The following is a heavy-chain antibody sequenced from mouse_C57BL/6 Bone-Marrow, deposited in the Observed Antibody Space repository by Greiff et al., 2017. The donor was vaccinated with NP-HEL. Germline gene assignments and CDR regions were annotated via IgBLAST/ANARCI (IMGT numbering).Heavy chain of an antibody. Sequence: VQGVESGGDLVKPGGSLKLSCAASGFTFSSYGMSWVRQTPDKRLEWVATISSGGSYTYYPDSVKGRFTISRDNAKNTLYLQMSSLKSEDTAMYYCARDGYYFAYWGQGTLVTVSA. CDR3: ARDGYYFAY. V-gene: IGHV5-6*01. CDR1: GFTFSSYG. CDR2: ISSGGSYT. J-gene: IGHJ3*01. D-gene: IGHD2-3*01.